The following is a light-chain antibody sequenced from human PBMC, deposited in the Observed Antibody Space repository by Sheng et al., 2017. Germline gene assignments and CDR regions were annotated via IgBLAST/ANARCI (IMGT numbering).Light chain of an antibody. J-gene: IGLJ3*02. CDR1: TSNIGSNT. CDR3: AAWDDSLNGQV. Sequence: QSVLTQPPSVSATPGQRVIISCSGSTSNIGSNTVNWYQQLPGTAPKLLIYSNNQRPSGVPDRFSGSKSGTSASLAISGLQSEDEADYYCAAWDDSLNGQVFGGGTKLTVL. V-gene: IGLV1-44*01. CDR2: SNN.